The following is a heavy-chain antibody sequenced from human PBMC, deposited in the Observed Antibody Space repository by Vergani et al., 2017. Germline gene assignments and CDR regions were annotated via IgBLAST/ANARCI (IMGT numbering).Heavy chain of an antibody. CDR3: AREPGDYYYVWGSYREPYFDY. CDR2: IIPILGIA. J-gene: IGHJ4*02. V-gene: IGHV1-69*02. Sequence: QVQLVQSGAEVKKPGSSVKVSCKASGGTFSSYTISWVRQAPGQGLEWMGRIIPILGIANYAQKFQGRVTLTADKSTSTAYMELGSLGSEGTGVYYCAREPGDYYYVWGSYREPYFDYWGQGTLVTVSS. D-gene: IGHD3-16*02. CDR1: GGTFSSYT.